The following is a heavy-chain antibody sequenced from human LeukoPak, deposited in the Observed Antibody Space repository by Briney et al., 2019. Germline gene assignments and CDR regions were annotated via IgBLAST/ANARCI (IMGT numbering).Heavy chain of an antibody. CDR1: GDSVSSNSAA. V-gene: IGHV6-1*01. D-gene: IGHD6-6*01. CDR2: TYYRSKWYN. CDR3: ARAVVSIAARPRTAHFDY. Sequence: SQTLSLTCAISGDSVSSNSAAWNWIRQSPSRGLVWLGRTYYRSKWYNDYAVSAISRITINPDTSKNQFSLRLNSVTPEDTAVYYCARAVVSIAARPRTAHFDYWGQGTLVTVSS. J-gene: IGHJ4*02.